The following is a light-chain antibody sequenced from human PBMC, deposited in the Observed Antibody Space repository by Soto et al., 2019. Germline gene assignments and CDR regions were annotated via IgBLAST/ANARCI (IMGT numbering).Light chain of an antibody. CDR1: QNINTF. V-gene: IGKV3-11*01. Sequence: EVVLTQSPATLSLSPGERATLSCRASQNINTFLAWYQQIPGQAPRLLIYDASTRATGIPDRFSGSGSGADFTLTISSLEPEDFAVYYCQHRSNWPLTFGPGTKVEIK. CDR3: QHRSNWPLT. CDR2: DAS. J-gene: IGKJ3*01.